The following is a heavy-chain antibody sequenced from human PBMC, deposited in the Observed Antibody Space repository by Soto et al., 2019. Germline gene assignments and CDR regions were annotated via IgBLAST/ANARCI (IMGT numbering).Heavy chain of an antibody. CDR1: GFTFGDYA. Sequence: GSSLRLSCSASGFTFGDYAMSCVLQGPGTGREWVGLIRSKAYGGTTEYAESVKGRLTISRDDSKSIAYLQMNSLKTEDTAGYYCTRDGFGGHDYESSDYGMDVWGQGTTVTVSS. CDR3: TRDGFGGHDYESSDYGMDV. CDR2: IRSKAYGGTT. D-gene: IGHD3-22*01. J-gene: IGHJ6*02. V-gene: IGHV3-49*04.